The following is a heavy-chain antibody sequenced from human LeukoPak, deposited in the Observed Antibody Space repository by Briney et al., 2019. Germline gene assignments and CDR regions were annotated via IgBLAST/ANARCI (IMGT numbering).Heavy chain of an antibody. J-gene: IGHJ4*02. CDR1: GFTFGVYS. CDR3: ARELSGSYSDY. V-gene: IGHV3-48*02. CDR2: ITSSSSTM. Sequence: GGSLRLSCAASGFTFGVYSMNWVRQAPGKGLEWVSYITSSSSTMFYADSVKGRFTISRDNAKNSLHLQMNSLRDEDTAVYYCARELSGSYSDYWGQGTLVTVSS. D-gene: IGHD1-26*01.